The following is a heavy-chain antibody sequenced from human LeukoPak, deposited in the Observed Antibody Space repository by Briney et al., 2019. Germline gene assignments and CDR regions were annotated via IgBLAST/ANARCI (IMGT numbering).Heavy chain of an antibody. V-gene: IGHV1-69*01. CDR1: VGTFRSYV. D-gene: IGHD3-22*01. CDR3: ARVPGYYYDSSGYYHLAVFDI. Sequence: GASLKVSCKPSVGTFRSYVISWARQAPGQRLESMGGIIPIFGTANHAQKFQGRVTISADGSKSTAYMELSSLRSEDTAVYYSARVPGYYYDSSGYYHLAVFDIWGQGTMVTVSS. J-gene: IGHJ3*02. CDR2: IIPIFGTA.